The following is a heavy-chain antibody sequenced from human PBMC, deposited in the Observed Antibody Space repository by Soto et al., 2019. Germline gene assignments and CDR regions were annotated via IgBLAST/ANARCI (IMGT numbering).Heavy chain of an antibody. Sequence: QVQLVQSGAEVKKPGASVKVSCKASGYTFTSYYIHWVRQAPGQGLEWVGIINPGGGSTSSALKFRGRGTIDRDTSTSTVYMELSSLRSEDTAVYYCARDPNVRLTYHYYGMDVWGQGTTVTVSS. D-gene: IGHD6-6*01. CDR1: GYTFTSYY. CDR3: ARDPNVRLTYHYYGMDV. CDR2: INPGGGST. J-gene: IGHJ6*02. V-gene: IGHV1-46*01.